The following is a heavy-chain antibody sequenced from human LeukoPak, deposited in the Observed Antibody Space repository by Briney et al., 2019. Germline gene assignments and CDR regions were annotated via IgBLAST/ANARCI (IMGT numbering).Heavy chain of an antibody. CDR2: IGASGSST. Sequence: GGSLRLSCAASGFTFSDFAMTWVRQAPGKGLEWVSAIGASGSSTYSADSVRGRFILSRDNYKNTLFLQMDSLRAEDTAVYYCAKVLLTPDVDIVRNYGLDGWGRATTVTVCS. CDR3: AKVLLTPDVDIVRNYGLDG. D-gene: IGHD5-12*01. V-gene: IGHV3-23*01. CDR1: GFTFSDFA. J-gene: IGHJ6*02.